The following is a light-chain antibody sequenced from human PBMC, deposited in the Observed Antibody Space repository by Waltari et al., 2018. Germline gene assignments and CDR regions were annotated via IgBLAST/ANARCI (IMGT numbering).Light chain of an antibody. V-gene: IGLV4-69*01. Sequence: QLVLTQSPSASASLGASVKLTCTLSSGHSSNIIAWHQQQPEKGPRYLMKVNSDGSHTKGDGIPVRCSGSGSGAEGYLTISSVQSEDEAGYYCQTGGHGTWVFGGGTKLTVL. CDR3: QTGGHGTWV. J-gene: IGLJ3*02. CDR1: SGHSSNI. CDR2: VNSDGSH.